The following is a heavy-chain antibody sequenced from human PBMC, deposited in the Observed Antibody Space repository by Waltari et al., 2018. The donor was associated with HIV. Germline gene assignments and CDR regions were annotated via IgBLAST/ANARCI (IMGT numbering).Heavy chain of an antibody. CDR2: INHSGST. CDR1: GGSFSGYY. CDR3: ARGRSPYSSGWYASEY. Sequence: QVQLQQWGAGLLTPSETLSPPCAVHGGSFSGYYWSWIRRPPGKGLEWIGEINHSGSTNYKPSLKSRVTISVDTSKNQFSLKLSSVTAADTAVYYCARGRSPYSSGWYASEYWGQGTLVTVSS. D-gene: IGHD6-19*01. V-gene: IGHV4-34*01. J-gene: IGHJ4*02.